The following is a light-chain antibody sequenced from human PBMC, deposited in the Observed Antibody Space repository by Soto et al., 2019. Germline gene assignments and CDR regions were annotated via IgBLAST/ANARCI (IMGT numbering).Light chain of an antibody. CDR1: QSISTY. CDR3: QQSDMDPIT. J-gene: IGKJ5*01. Sequence: DIQMTQSPSSLSASVGNRVTITCRASQSISTYLNWYQKKPGKAPNLLIYDASRLQSGVPSRFSGSGGGTDFTLSISSVQPEDFETYFCQQSDMDPITFGQGTQLEI. V-gene: IGKV1-39*01. CDR2: DAS.